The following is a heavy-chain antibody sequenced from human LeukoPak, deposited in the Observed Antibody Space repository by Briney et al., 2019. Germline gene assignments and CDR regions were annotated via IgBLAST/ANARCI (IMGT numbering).Heavy chain of an antibody. V-gene: IGHV1-2*02. CDR1: GYTFTGYY. D-gene: IGHD3-9*01. CDR3: ARVPTILGWFDP. Sequence: ASVKVSCKASGYTFTGYYMHWVRQAPGQGLEWTGWINPNSGGTNYAQKFQGKVTMTRDTSISTAYMELSRLRSDDTAVYYCARVPTILGWFDPWGQGTLVTVSS. CDR2: INPNSGGT. J-gene: IGHJ5*02.